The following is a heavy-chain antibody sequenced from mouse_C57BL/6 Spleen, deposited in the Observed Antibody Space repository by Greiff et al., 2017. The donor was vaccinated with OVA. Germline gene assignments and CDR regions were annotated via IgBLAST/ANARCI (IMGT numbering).Heavy chain of an antibody. J-gene: IGHJ2*01. CDR3: ARYEGYGKGLDY. Sequence: EVKLMESGGGLVQPGGSLSLSCAASGFTFTDYYMSWVRQPPGKALEWLGFIRNKANGYTTEYSASVKGRFTISRDNSQSILYLQMNALRAEDSATYYCARYEGYGKGLDYWGQGTTLTVSS. D-gene: IGHD2-1*01. CDR1: GFTFTDYY. V-gene: IGHV7-3*01. CDR2: IRNKANGYTT.